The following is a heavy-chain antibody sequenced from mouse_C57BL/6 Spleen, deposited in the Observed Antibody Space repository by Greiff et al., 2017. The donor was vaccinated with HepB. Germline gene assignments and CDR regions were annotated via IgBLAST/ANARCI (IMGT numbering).Heavy chain of an antibody. CDR1: GFNIKDDY. V-gene: IGHV14-4*01. CDR2: IDPENGDT. Sequence: DVQLQESGAELVRPGASVKLSCTASGFNIKDDYMHWVKQRPEQGLEWIGWIDPENGDTEYASKFQGKATITADTSSNTAYLQLSSLTSEDTAVYYCTTGRAWFAYWGQGTLVTVSA. CDR3: TTGRAWFAY. J-gene: IGHJ3*01.